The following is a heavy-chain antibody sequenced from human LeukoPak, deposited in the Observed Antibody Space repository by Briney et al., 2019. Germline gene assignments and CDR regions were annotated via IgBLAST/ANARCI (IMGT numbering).Heavy chain of an antibody. CDR1: GGSISGYY. V-gene: IGHV4-59*01. CDR2: IYYSGST. Sequence: PSETLSLTCTVSGGSISGYYWSWIRQPPGKGLEWIGYIYYSGSTNYNPSLKSRVTISVDTSKNQFSLKLSSVTAADTAVYYCARGGRGIAAAGEDYWGQGTLVTVSS. CDR3: ARGGRGIAAAGEDY. J-gene: IGHJ4*02. D-gene: IGHD6-13*01.